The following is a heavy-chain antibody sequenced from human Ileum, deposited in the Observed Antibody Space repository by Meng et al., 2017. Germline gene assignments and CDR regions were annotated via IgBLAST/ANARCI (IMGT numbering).Heavy chain of an antibody. V-gene: IGHV4-61*08. D-gene: IGHD1-26*01. CDR3: ARDHMGSLDY. Sequence: AQLQESGPGLVSPSSTLSLICTVSGGAVSRAGYQWGWIRQPPGKGLEWIVYASTNYTPSLKSLVTISLDTSRNQFSLSLSSVTAADTAVYYCARDHMGSLDYWGQRILVTVSS. CDR1: GGAVSRAGYQ. J-gene: IGHJ4*02. CDR2: AST.